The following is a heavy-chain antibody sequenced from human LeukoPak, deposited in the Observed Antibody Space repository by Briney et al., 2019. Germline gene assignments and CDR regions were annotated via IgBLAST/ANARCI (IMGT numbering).Heavy chain of an antibody. D-gene: IGHD2-15*01. CDR1: GLTVSSEY. V-gene: IGHV3-53*01. Sequence: PGGSLRLSCAAYGLTVSSEYLAWVRRAPGKGLEWISVIYGAGATYYADSVQGRLTISRDTYSNALYLQMNSLRVEDTAVYHCARLLPASRHYFDYWGQGTLVTVSS. J-gene: IGHJ4*02. CDR3: ARLLPASRHYFDY. CDR2: IYGAGAT.